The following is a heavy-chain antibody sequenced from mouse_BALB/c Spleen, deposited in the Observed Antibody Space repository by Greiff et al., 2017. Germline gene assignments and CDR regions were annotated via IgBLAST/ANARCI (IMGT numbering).Heavy chain of an antibody. CDR2: INPGSGGT. J-gene: IGHJ4*01. CDR1: GYAFTNYL. V-gene: IGHV1-54*01. Sequence: VQLQQSGAELVRPGTSVKVSCKASGYAFTNYLIEWVKQRPGQGLEWIGVINPGSGGTNYNEKFKGKATLTADKSSSTAYMQLSSLTSDDSAVYFCARRSSYYYAMDYWGEGTSVTVSS. D-gene: IGHD1-1*01. CDR3: ARRSSYYYAMDY.